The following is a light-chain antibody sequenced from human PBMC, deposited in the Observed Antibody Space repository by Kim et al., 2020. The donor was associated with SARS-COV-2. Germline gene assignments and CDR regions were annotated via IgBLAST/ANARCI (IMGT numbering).Light chain of an antibody. CDR1: SSDVGAYDY. J-gene: IGLJ1*01. V-gene: IGLV2-14*03. CDR3: SSYTGSSTLYA. CDR2: DVS. Sequence: QSALTQPASVSGSPGQSITISCTGTSSDVGAYDYVSWFQQHPGKAPQLVIYDVSYRPSGVSNRFSGSKSGNTASLTISGLQAEDEADYYCSSYTGSSTLYAFGTGTKVT.